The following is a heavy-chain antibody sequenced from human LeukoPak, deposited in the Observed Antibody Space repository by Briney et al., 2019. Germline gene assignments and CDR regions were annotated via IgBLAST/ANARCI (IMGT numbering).Heavy chain of an antibody. V-gene: IGHV1-8*03. J-gene: IGHJ6*03. CDR2: MNPNSGNT. Sequence: ASVKVSCKASGYTFTSYDMNWVRQATGQGLEWMGWMNPNSGNTGYAQKFQGRVTITRNTSISTAYMELSSLRSEDTAVYYGARVSGLTGHGYYYYYYMDVWGKGTTVTVSS. D-gene: IGHD7-27*01. CDR1: GYTFTSYD. CDR3: ARVSGLTGHGYYYYYYMDV.